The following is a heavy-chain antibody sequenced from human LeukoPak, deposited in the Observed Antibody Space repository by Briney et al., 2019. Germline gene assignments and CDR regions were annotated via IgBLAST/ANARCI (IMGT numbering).Heavy chain of an antibody. V-gene: IGHV4-59*12. Sequence: SETLSLTCTVSGGSISSYYWSWIRQPPGKGLEWIGYIYYSGSTNYNPSLKSRVTISVDTSKNQFSLKLSSVTAVDTAVYYCARGSASYYDFWSGYYKPEYYYYGMDVWGQGTTVTVSS. CDR3: ARGSASYYDFWSGYYKPEYYYYGMDV. CDR1: GGSISSYY. J-gene: IGHJ6*02. D-gene: IGHD3-3*01. CDR2: IYYSGST.